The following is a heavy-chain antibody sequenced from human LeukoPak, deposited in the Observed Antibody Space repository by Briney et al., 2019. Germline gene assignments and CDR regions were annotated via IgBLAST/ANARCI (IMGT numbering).Heavy chain of an antibody. D-gene: IGHD2-2*02. CDR2: IDPSDSYT. Sequence: RGESLKISCKGSGYSFPSYWISWVRQMPGKGLEWVVRIDPSDSYTNYSQSFQGHVTISADKSISTAYLQWSSLKATDTAMYYCARYTAGAFDYWGQGNLVTVSS. CDR1: GYSFPSYW. J-gene: IGHJ4*02. CDR3: ARYTAGAFDY. V-gene: IGHV5-10-1*01.